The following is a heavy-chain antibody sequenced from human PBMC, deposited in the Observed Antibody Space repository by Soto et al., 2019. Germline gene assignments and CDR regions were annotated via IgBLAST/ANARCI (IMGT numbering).Heavy chain of an antibody. CDR3: AREGVAPYYYGMDV. D-gene: IGHD5-12*01. CDR2: IIPILGIA. Sequence: ASVKVSCKASGGTFSSYTISWVRQAPGQGLEWMGRIIPILGIANYAQKFQGRVTITADKSTSTAYMELRSLRSDDTAVYYCAREGVAPYYYGMDVWGQGTPVTVSS. J-gene: IGHJ6*02. CDR1: GGTFSSYT. V-gene: IGHV1-69*04.